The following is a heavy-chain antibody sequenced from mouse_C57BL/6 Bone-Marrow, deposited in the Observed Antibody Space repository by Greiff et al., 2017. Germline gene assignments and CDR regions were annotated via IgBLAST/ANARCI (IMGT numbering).Heavy chain of an antibody. V-gene: IGHV1-63*01. Sequence: QVQLKQSGAELVRPGTSVKMSCKASGYTFTNYWIGWAKQRPGHGLEWIGDIYPGGGYTNYNEKFKGKATLTADKSSSTAYMQFSSLTSEDSAIDYCARSRLWDWYFDVWGTGTTVTVSS. J-gene: IGHJ1*03. CDR1: GYTFTNYW. D-gene: IGHD6-1*01. CDR2: IYPGGGYT. CDR3: ARSRLWDWYFDV.